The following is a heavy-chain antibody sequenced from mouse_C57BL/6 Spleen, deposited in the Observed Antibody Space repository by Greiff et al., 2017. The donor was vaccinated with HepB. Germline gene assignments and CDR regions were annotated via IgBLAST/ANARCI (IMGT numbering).Heavy chain of an antibody. J-gene: IGHJ1*03. V-gene: IGHV5-6*01. D-gene: IGHD2-4*01. CDR3: ARKQGLSDYDYDDWYFDV. Sequence: EVQRVESGGDLVKPGGSLKLSCAASGFTFSSYGMSWVRQTPDKRLEWVATISSGGSYTYYPDSVKGRFTISRDNAKNTLYLQMSSLKSEDTAMYYCARKQGLSDYDYDDWYFDVWGKGTPVTVSS. CDR1: GFTFSSYG. CDR2: ISSGGSYT.